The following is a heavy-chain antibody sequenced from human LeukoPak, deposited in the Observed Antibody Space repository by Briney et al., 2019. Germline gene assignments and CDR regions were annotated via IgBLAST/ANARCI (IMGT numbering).Heavy chain of an antibody. CDR2: ISAYNGNT. J-gene: IGHJ6*02. Sequence: ASVKVSFKASGYTFTSYGISWVRQAPGQGLEWMGWISAYNGNTNYAQKLQGRVTMTTDTSTSTAYMELRSLRSDDTAVYYCARGPSTTVTTFHYYYYYGMDVWGQGTTVTVSS. CDR1: GYTFTSYG. V-gene: IGHV1-18*01. CDR3: ARGPSTTVTTFHYYYYYGMDV. D-gene: IGHD4-17*01.